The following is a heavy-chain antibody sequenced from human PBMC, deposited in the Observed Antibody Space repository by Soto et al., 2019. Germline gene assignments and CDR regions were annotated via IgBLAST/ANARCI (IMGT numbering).Heavy chain of an antibody. CDR3: AHTLRFWSGYYGLMANYWYFDL. CDR1: GFSLSTSGVG. Sequence: QITLKESGPTLVKPTQTLTLTCTFSGFSLSTSGVGVGWIRQPPGKALEWLALIYWNDDKRYSPSLKSRLTISKDTSKNQVVLTMTNMDPVDTATYYCAHTLRFWSGYYGLMANYWYFDLWGRGTLVTVSS. CDR2: IYWNDDK. J-gene: IGHJ2*01. D-gene: IGHD3-3*01. V-gene: IGHV2-5*01.